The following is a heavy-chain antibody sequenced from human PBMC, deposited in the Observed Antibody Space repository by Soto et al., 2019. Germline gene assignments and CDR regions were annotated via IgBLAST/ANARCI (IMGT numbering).Heavy chain of an antibody. CDR2: IKQDGSEK. CDR1: GFTFSSYW. V-gene: IGHV3-7*01. CDR3: ARDLLIWFGELLSNPTYMDV. Sequence: EVQLVESGGGLVQPGGSLRLSCAASGFTFSSYWMSWVRQAPGKGLEWVANIKQDGSEKYYVDSVKGRFTISRDNAKNSLYLQMNSLRAEDTAVYYCARDLLIWFGELLSNPTYMDVWGKGTTVTVSS. J-gene: IGHJ6*03. D-gene: IGHD3-10*01.